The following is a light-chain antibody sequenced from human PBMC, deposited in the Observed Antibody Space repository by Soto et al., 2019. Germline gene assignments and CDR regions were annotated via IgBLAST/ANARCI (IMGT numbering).Light chain of an antibody. CDR3: QHYNDYSRV. V-gene: IGKV1-5*03. J-gene: IGKJ1*01. CDR2: RAS. CDR1: QSVDTW. Sequence: DIQMTQSPSTLSASIGDTVTITCRTSQSVDTWLAWYQHKAGKAPKLLIYRASSLATGGPSRFSGSGSGTAFTLTITSLQPDDFATYYCQHYNDYSRVFGQGTKVEIK.